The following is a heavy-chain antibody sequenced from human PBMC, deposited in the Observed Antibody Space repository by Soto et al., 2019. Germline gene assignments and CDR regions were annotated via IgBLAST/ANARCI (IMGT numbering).Heavy chain of an antibody. CDR1: NAW. CDR2: IKSKTDGGTT. V-gene: IGHV3-15*07. J-gene: IGHJ4*02. D-gene: IGHD5-12*01. CDR3: GRATIIGY. Sequence: NAWMNWVRQAPGKGLEWVGRIKSKTDGGTTDYATPVKGRFTISRDDSKRTVYLQMNSLKTEDTAVYYCGRATIIGYWGQGTLVTVSS.